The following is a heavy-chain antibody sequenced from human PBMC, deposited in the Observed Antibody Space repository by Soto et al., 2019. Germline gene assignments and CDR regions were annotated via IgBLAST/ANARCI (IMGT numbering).Heavy chain of an antibody. CDR1: GFTFSNAW. J-gene: IGHJ6*02. D-gene: IGHD3-10*01. Sequence: GGSLRLSCAASGFTFSNAWMNWVRQAPGKGLEWVGRIKSKTDGGTTDYAAPGKGRFTISRDDSKNKLYLQMNSMKTQETAVYYCTTDGSITMVRGVYRYYYYYYGMDVWGQGTTVTVSS. CDR3: TTDGSITMVRGVYRYYYYYYGMDV. CDR2: IKSKTDGGTT. V-gene: IGHV3-15*07.